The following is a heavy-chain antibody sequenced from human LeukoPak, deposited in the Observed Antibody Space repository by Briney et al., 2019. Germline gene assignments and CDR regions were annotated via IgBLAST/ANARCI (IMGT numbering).Heavy chain of an antibody. D-gene: IGHD2-2*01. CDR1: GFTFSSYS. CDR2: ISSSSSYI. J-gene: IGHJ4*02. Sequence: PGGSLRLSCAASGFTFSSYSMNWVRQAPGKGLEWDSSISSSSSYIYYADSVKGRFTISRDNAKNSLYLQMNSLRAEDTAVYYCAGYCSSTSCPGDFDYWGQGTLVTVSS. CDR3: AGYCSSTSCPGDFDY. V-gene: IGHV3-21*01.